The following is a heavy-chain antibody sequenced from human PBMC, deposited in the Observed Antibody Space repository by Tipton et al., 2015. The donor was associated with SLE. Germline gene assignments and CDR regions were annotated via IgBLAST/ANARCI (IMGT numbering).Heavy chain of an antibody. CDR2: INYSGST. Sequence: TLSLTCAVYGGSFSGYYWSWIRQPPGKGLEWIGEINYSGSTNYNPSLKSRVTISVDTSKNQFSLKLSSVTAADTAVYYCAGYSSSDLNWFDPWGQGALVAVSS. CDR3: AGYSSSDLNWFDP. CDR1: GGSFSGYY. J-gene: IGHJ5*02. D-gene: IGHD6-6*01. V-gene: IGHV4-34*01.